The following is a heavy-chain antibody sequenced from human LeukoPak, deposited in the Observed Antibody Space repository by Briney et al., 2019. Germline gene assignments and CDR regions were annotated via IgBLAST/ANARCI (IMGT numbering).Heavy chain of an antibody. CDR1: GFDFSSNW. CDR3: AKDHYWSIDY. V-gene: IGHV3-74*01. Sequence: GGSLRLSCAASGFDFSSNWMHWVRHAPGQGLVWVSRIKGDGISTNYADSVKGRFTVSRDIAKNTLYLQMNSLRAEDTGVYYCAKDHYWSIDYWGRGTLVTVSS. J-gene: IGHJ4*02. D-gene: IGHD3-3*01. CDR2: IKGDGIST.